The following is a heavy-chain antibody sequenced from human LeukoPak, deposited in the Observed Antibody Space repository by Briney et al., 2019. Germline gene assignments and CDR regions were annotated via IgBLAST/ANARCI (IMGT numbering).Heavy chain of an antibody. J-gene: IGHJ4*02. Sequence: GRSLRLSCAASGFTFDDYAMHWVRQAPGKGLEWVSGISWNSGSIGCADSVKGRFTISRDNAKNSLYLQMNSLRAEDTAVYYCARDGTADTQDYWGQGTLVTVSS. D-gene: IGHD2-8*02. CDR1: GFTFDDYA. CDR2: ISWNSGSI. V-gene: IGHV3-9*01. CDR3: ARDGTADTQDY.